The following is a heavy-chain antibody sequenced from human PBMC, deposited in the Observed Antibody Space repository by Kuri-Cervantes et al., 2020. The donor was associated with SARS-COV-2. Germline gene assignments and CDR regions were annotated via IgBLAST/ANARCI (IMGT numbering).Heavy chain of an antibody. CDR2: ISSSSSYI. CDR1: GFTFSSYS. V-gene: IGHV3-21*04. CDR3: AKATYYYGSGSYFGSDWYFDL. D-gene: IGHD3-10*01. J-gene: IGHJ2*01. Sequence: GESLKISCAASGFTFSSYSMNWVRQAPGKGLEWVSSISSSSSYIYYADSVKGRFTISRDNSKNTLYLQMNSLRAEDTAVYYCAKATYYYGSGSYFGSDWYFDLWGRGTLVTVSS.